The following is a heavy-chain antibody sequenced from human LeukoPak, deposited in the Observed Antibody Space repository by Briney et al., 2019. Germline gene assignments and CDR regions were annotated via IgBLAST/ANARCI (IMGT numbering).Heavy chain of an antibody. D-gene: IGHD4-4*01. J-gene: IGHJ4*02. CDR1: GYSFTSYW. Sequence: GESLKISCKGSGYSFTSYWIGWVRQMPGKGLEWMGIIYPGDSDTRYSPSFQGQVTISADKSISTAYLQWSSLKASDTAMYYCARHAHADYSNYYFDYWGQGTLVTVSS. CDR2: IYPGDSDT. CDR3: ARHAHADYSNYYFDY. V-gene: IGHV5-51*01.